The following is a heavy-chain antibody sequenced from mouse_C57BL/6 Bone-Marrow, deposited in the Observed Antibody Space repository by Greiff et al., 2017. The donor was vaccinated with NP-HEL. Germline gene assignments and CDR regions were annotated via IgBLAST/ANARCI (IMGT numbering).Heavy chain of an antibody. D-gene: IGHD1-1*01. V-gene: IGHV5-17*01. CDR1: GFTFSDYG. J-gene: IGHJ1*03. CDR3: ARGLVAHWYFDV. CDR2: ISSGSSTI. Sequence: EVMLVESGGGLVKPGGSLKLSCAASGFTFSDYGMHWVRQAPEKGLEWVAYISSGSSTIYYAHTVKGRFTISRENAKNTLFLQMTSLRSEDTAMYYCARGLVAHWYFDVWGTGTTVTVSS.